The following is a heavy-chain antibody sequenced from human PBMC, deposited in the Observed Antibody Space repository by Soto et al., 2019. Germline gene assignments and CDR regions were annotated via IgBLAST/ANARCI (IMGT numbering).Heavy chain of an antibody. CDR3: ARGVNP. CDR2: VYYSAST. J-gene: IGHJ5*02. Sequence: QVQLQESGPGLVKPSQTLSLTCTVSGGSISSGGYYWSWIRQHPGKGLAWIGYVYYSASTYYNPSLQRRFTISVDVAKNHCSLKLCSVRAACTSVYCCARGVNPWGSGALVSVSP. V-gene: IGHV4-31*03. CDR1: GGSISSGGYY.